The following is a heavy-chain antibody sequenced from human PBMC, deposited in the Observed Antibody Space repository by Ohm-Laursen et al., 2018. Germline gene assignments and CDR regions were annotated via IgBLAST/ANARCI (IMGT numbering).Heavy chain of an antibody. CDR3: ARGNSSSGFDY. J-gene: IGHJ4*02. V-gene: IGHV4-34*01. D-gene: IGHD6-6*01. CDR1: GGSFSGYY. CDR2: INHSGST. Sequence: SETLSLTCVVYGGSFSGYYWSWIRQPPGKGLEWIGEINHSGSTNYNPSLKSRVTISVDTSKNQFSLKLSSVTAADTAVYYCARGNSSSGFDYWGQGTLVTVSS.